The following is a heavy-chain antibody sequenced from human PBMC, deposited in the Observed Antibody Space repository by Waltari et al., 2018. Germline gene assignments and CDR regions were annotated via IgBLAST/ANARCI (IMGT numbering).Heavy chain of an antibody. J-gene: IGHJ6*02. CDR2: IRYDGSNK. V-gene: IGHV3-30*02. D-gene: IGHD3-10*01. Sequence: QVQLVESGGGVVQPGGSLRLSCAASGFTFSSYGMHWVRQAPGKGLEWVAFIRYDGSNKYYADSVKGRFTISRDNSKNTLYLQMNSLRAEDTAVYYCAKEASGSPLGWYYGMDVWGQGTTVTVSS. CDR1: GFTFSSYG. CDR3: AKEASGSPLGWYYGMDV.